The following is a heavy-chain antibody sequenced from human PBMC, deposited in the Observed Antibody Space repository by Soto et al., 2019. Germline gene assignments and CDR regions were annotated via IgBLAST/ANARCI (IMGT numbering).Heavy chain of an antibody. V-gene: IGHV4-30-2*01. J-gene: IGHJ5*02. Sequence: QLQLQESGSGLVKPSQTLSLTCAVSGGSISSGGYSWSWIRQPPGKGLEWIGYIYHSGSTYYNPSLKSRVTISVDRSKNQFSLKLSSVTAADTAVYYCARALTPYYYDSSGFRPYNWFDPWGQGTLVTVSS. CDR1: GGSISSGGYS. D-gene: IGHD3-22*01. CDR2: IYHSGST. CDR3: ARALTPYYYDSSGFRPYNWFDP.